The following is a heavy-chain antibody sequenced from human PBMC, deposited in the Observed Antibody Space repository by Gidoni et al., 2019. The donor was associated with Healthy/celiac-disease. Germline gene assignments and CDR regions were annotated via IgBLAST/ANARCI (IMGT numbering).Heavy chain of an antibody. Sequence: QVQLQESGPGLVKPSETLSLTCTVSGGSISSYYWSWIRQPPGKGLEWIGYIYYSGSTNYNPSLKSRVTISVDTSKNQFSLKLSSVTAADTAVYYCARALRQWLDPFDYWGQGTLVTVSS. J-gene: IGHJ4*02. V-gene: IGHV4-59*01. D-gene: IGHD6-19*01. CDR2: IYYSGST. CDR1: GGSISSYY. CDR3: ARALRQWLDPFDY.